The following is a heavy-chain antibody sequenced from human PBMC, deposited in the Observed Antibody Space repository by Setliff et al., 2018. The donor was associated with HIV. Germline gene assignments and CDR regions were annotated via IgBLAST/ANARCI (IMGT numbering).Heavy chain of an antibody. V-gene: IGHV4-31*03. CDR2: IDYSGSA. CDR1: GGTIASGGHY. Sequence: SETLSLTCTVSGGTIASGGHYWSWIRQHPGKVLEWIGYIDYSGSAFYNPSLKSRLTISRDTSKTQFSLRMKSVTAADTAVYYCAREGKTALVTKYFDYWGQGTLVTVSS. J-gene: IGHJ4*02. CDR3: AREGKTALVTKYFDY. D-gene: IGHD5-18*01.